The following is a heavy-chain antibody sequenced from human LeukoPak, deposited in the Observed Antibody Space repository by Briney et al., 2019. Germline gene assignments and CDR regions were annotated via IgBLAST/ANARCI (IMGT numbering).Heavy chain of an antibody. D-gene: IGHD3-22*01. CDR3: AKPIVVAPNWFDP. Sequence: GRSLRLSCAASGFTFSSYAMHWVRQAPGKGLEWVAVISYDGSNKYYADSVKGRFTISRDNSKNTLYLQMNSLRAEGTAVYYCAKPIVVAPNWFDPWGQGTLVTVSS. V-gene: IGHV3-30-3*02. CDR1: GFTFSSYA. CDR2: ISYDGSNK. J-gene: IGHJ5*02.